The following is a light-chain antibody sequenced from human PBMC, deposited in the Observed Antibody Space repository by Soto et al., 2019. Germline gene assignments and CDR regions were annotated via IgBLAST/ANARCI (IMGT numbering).Light chain of an antibody. CDR2: KVS. V-gene: IGKV2D-30*01. Sequence: VVMTQSPLSLPVTLGQPASISCRSSQSLVYSDGNTYLSWFQQRPGQSPRRLIYKVSNCDSGVPERFRGSGSGTDFTLKISRVEAEDVGVYYCMQGTHWPYTFGQGTKLEIK. J-gene: IGKJ2*01. CDR1: QSLVYSDGNTY. CDR3: MQGTHWPYT.